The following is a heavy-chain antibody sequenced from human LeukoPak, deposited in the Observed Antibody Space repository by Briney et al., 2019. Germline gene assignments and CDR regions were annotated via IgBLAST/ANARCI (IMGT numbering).Heavy chain of an antibody. CDR2: VNPNSGDT. CDR3: AKELTNYFDS. D-gene: IGHD1-1*01. CDR1: GYSVITYL. Sequence: GASVKVSYKASGYSVITYLMHWVRQAPGQGLEWMGWVNPNSGDTTYAQKFQGRVTMTRDTSISTVYMELSGLTSDDTAVYYCAKELTNYFDSWGQGTLVTASS. V-gene: IGHV1-2*02. J-gene: IGHJ4*02.